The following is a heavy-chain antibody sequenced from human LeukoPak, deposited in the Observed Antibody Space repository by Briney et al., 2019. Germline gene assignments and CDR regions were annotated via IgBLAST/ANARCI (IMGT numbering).Heavy chain of an antibody. D-gene: IGHD3-10*01. CDR2: ITSDGSIV. CDR1: GFTFSGYW. J-gene: IGHJ4*02. CDR3: ARDVHSIGDY. V-gene: IGHV3-74*01. Sequence: GGSLRLSCAASGFTFSGYWMHWVRQVPGKGLVWVSGITSDGSIVYYADSVKGRFTISRDNAKSTVHLQMSSLRVEDTAVYYCARDVHSIGDYWGQGTLVTVSS.